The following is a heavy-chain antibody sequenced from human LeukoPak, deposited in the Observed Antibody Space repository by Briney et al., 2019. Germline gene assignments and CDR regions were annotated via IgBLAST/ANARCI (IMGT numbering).Heavy chain of an antibody. J-gene: IGHJ1*01. Sequence: SQTLCLTCAFYGGSFSGYYWSWIRQPPGKGLEWIGEIKPSTSTTHTPSLNSRATISVDTSKNQFPLKLSSVTAADTAVYYCARGTSSGWSSKYFQHWGQGTLVTVSS. CDR2: IKPSTST. V-gene: IGHV4-34*04. CDR3: ARGTSSGWSSKYFQH. D-gene: IGHD6-19*01. CDR1: GGSFSGYY.